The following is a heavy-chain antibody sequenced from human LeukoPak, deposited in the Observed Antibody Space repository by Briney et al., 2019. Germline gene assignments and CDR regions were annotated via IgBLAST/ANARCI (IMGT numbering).Heavy chain of an antibody. CDR1: GGSISSSSYY. J-gene: IGHJ5*02. Sequence: SETLSLTCTVSGGSISSSSYYWGWIRQPPGKGLEWIGSIYYSGSTYYNPSLKSRVTISVDTSKNQFSLKLSSVTAADTAVYYCARWGSYGSGRGERYWFDPWGQGTLVTVSS. CDR2: IYYSGST. V-gene: IGHV4-39*07. D-gene: IGHD3-10*01. CDR3: ARWGSYGSGRGERYWFDP.